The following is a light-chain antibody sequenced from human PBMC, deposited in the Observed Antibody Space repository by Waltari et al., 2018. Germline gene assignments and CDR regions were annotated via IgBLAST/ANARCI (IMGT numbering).Light chain of an antibody. CDR2: WAS. CDR1: QSVLYSSNNKNY. CDR3: QQYYSTPRYT. Sequence: DIVMTQSPDSLAVSLGERATINCKSSQSVLYSSNNKNYLAWYQQKPGPPPKLLIYWASTRESGVPDRFSGSGSGTDFTLTISSLQAEDVAVYYCQQYYSTPRYTFGQGTKLEIK. V-gene: IGKV4-1*01. J-gene: IGKJ2*01.